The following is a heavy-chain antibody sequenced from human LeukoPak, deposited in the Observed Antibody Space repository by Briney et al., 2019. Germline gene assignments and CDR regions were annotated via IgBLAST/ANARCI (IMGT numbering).Heavy chain of an antibody. CDR1: GYTFTSYG. J-gene: IGHJ4*02. CDR2: INPSGGST. Sequence: ASVKVSCKASGYTFTSYGISWVRQAPGQGLEWMGIINPSGGSTSYAQKFQGRVTMTRDMSTSTVYMELSSLRSEDTAVYYCARESGGDGSYPLVFDYWGQGTLVTVSS. CDR3: ARESGGDGSYPLVFDY. V-gene: IGHV1-46*01. D-gene: IGHD1-26*01.